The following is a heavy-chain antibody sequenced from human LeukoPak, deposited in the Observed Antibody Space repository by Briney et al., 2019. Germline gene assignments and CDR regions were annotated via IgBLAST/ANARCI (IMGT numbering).Heavy chain of an antibody. D-gene: IGHD3-10*01. Sequence: GGSLRLSCAASGFSLTGYWIHWVRQVPGKGLVWLSCINGDGSKIDYADSVKGRFSVSRDNADNTVYVQINSLRVEDTAVYYCARDKFGGMDVWGKGTTVTVSS. V-gene: IGHV3-74*01. J-gene: IGHJ6*04. CDR3: ARDKFGGMDV. CDR1: GFSLTGYW. CDR2: INGDGSKI.